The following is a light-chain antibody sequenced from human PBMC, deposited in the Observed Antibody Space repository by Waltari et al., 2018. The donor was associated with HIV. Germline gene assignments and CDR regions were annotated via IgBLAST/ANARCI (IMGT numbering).Light chain of an antibody. CDR1: QDIYNW. Sequence: DIQMTQFPSSVSASLGDTVTITCRPSQDIYNWLAWYQKRPERAPTLLIFATSTLHSGAPSRFSGSASGTNFTLTINTLQPEDVGIYYCQQTATVPYTFGQGTKIEFK. J-gene: IGKJ2*01. CDR3: QQTATVPYT. V-gene: IGKV1-12*02. CDR2: ATS.